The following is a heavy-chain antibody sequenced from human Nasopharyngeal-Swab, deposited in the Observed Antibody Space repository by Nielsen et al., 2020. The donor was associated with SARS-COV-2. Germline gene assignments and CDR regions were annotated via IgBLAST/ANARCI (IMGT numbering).Heavy chain of an antibody. Sequence: GGSLRLSCAASGFTFSGSAMHWVRQASGKGLEWVGRIRSKDNNYATAYAAPVKGRFTISRDDSKNTAYLQMDSLKTEDTAVYYCTKRLDYGDYYYYMDVWGKGTTVTFSS. CDR2: IRSKDNNYAT. J-gene: IGHJ6*03. CDR3: TKRLDYGDYYYYMDV. V-gene: IGHV3-73*01. CDR1: GFTFSGSA. D-gene: IGHD4-17*01.